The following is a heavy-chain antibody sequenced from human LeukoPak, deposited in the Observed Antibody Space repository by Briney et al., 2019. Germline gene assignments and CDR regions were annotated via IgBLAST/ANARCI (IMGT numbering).Heavy chain of an antibody. CDR2: IYSGGDT. J-gene: IGHJ3*02. D-gene: IGHD3-22*01. CDR1: GGSISSFY. V-gene: IGHV4-4*07. CDR3: AREAHYYDSSGYSDAFDI. Sequence: PSETLSLTCTVSGGSISSFYWSWIRQPAGKGLEWIGRIYSGGDTNYNPSLKSRVTISVDTSKNQFSLKLSSVTAADTAVYYCAREAHYYDSSGYSDAFDIWGQGTMVTVSS.